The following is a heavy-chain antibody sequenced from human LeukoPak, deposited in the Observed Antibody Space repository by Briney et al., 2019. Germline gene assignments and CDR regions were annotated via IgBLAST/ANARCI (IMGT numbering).Heavy chain of an antibody. V-gene: IGHV3-23*01. Sequence: GGSLRLSCAASGFTFSSYAMSWVRQAPGKGLEWVSAISGSGGSTYYADSVKGRFTISRDNAKNSLYLQMNSLRAEDTALYYCARTYGSGSYWDYYYMDVWGKGTTVTVS. CDR2: ISGSGGST. CDR1: GFTFSSYA. CDR3: ARTYGSGSYWDYYYMDV. D-gene: IGHD3-10*01. J-gene: IGHJ6*03.